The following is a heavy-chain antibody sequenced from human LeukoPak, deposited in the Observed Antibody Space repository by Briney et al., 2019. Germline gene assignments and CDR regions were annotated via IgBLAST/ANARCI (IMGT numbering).Heavy chain of an antibody. CDR3: ARDIAAAGDYYYYYMDV. Sequence: GASVKVSCKASGGTFSSYAISWVRQAPGQGLEWMGGIIPIFGTANYAQKFQGRVTITTDESTSTAYMELSSLRSEDTAVYYCARDIAAAGDYYYYYMDVWGKGTTVTVSS. V-gene: IGHV1-69*05. J-gene: IGHJ6*03. D-gene: IGHD6-13*01. CDR2: IIPIFGTA. CDR1: GGTFSSYA.